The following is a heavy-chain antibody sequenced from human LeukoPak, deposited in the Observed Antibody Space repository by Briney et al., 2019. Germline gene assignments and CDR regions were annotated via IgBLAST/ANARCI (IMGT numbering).Heavy chain of an antibody. Sequence: ASVKVSCKVSGYTFTGYYMHWVRQAPGQGLEWMGWINPNSGGTNYAQKFQGRVTMTRDTSISTAYMELSRLRSDDTAVYYCAREPSGYCGGDCYPFDYWGQGTLVTVSS. CDR2: INPNSGGT. CDR1: GYTFTGYY. CDR3: AREPSGYCGGDCYPFDY. V-gene: IGHV1-2*02. J-gene: IGHJ4*02. D-gene: IGHD2-21*02.